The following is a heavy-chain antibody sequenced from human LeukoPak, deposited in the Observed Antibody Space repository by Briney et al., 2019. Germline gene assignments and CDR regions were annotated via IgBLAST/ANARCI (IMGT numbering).Heavy chain of an antibody. CDR2: IWYDGSNK. D-gene: IGHD4-17*01. Sequence: GRSLRLSCAASGFTFSSYGMHGVRQAPGKGLEWVAVIWYDGSNKYYADSVKGRFTISRDNSKNTLYLQMNSLRAEDTAVYYCARVFSTVTTYPHYYYYYGMDVWGQGTTVTVSS. CDR1: GFTFSSYG. CDR3: ARVFSTVTTYPHYYYYYGMDV. V-gene: IGHV3-33*01. J-gene: IGHJ6*02.